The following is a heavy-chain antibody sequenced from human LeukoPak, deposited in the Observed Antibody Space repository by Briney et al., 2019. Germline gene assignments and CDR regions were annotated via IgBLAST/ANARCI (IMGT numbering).Heavy chain of an antibody. CDR1: GGSISSSSYY. D-gene: IGHD3-9*01. CDR3: ARDYYDIWTGYWFGY. J-gene: IGHJ4*02. CDR2: IYYSGST. V-gene: IGHV4-39*07. Sequence: PSETLSLTCTVSGGSISSSSYYWGWIRQPPGKGLDWIGSIYYSGSTYYNPSLKSRVTISVDTSKNQFSLKLSSVTAADTAVYYCARDYYDIWTGYWFGYWGQGTLVTVSS.